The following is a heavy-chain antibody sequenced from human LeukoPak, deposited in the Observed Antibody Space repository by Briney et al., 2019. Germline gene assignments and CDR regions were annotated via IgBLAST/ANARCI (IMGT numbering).Heavy chain of an antibody. CDR1: GFTFNNYW. D-gene: IGHD6-19*01. Sequence: PGGSLRLSCAASGFTFNNYWMHWVRQAPGKGQVWVSPINPDGTVTTYADSVKGRFTISRDNAKNTLYLQMNSLRAEDTAVYYCVRDSPSGFFDLWGRGTLVTVSS. CDR2: INPDGTVT. V-gene: IGHV3-74*01. J-gene: IGHJ2*01. CDR3: VRDSPSGFFDL.